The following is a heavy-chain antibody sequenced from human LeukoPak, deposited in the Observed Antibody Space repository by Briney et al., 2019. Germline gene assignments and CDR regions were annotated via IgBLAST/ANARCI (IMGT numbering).Heavy chain of an antibody. D-gene: IGHD2-8*01. CDR2: IKQDGSEK. CDR3: ARDLVQSYCTNGVCNHYYYYMDV. J-gene: IGHJ6*03. CDR1: GFTFSSYW. Sequence: GGSLRLSCAASGFTFSSYWMSWVRQAPGKGREWVANIKQDGSEKYYVDSVKGRFTISRDNAKNSLYLQSNSLRAEDTAVYYCARDLVQSYCTNGVCNHYYYYMDVWGKGTTVTVSS. V-gene: IGHV3-7*01.